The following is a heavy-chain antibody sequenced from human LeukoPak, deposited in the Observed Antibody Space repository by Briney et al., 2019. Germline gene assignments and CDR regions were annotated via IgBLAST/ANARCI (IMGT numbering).Heavy chain of an antibody. CDR2: INTNTGNP. CDR3: ARDCSPTYYDILTGYYAIDAFDI. V-gene: IGHV7-4-1*02. D-gene: IGHD3-9*01. CDR1: GYTFTSYA. J-gene: IGHJ3*02. Sequence: ASVKVSCKASGYTFTSYAMNWVRQAPGQGLEWMGWINTNTGNPTYAQGFTGWFVFSLDTSVSTAYLQISSLKAEDTAMYYCARDCSPTYYDILTGYYAIDAFDIWGQGTMVTVSS.